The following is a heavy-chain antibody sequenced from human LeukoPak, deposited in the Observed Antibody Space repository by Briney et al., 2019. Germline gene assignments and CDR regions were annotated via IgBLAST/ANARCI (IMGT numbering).Heavy chain of an antibody. CDR2: IYYSGST. V-gene: IGHV4-30-4*01. D-gene: IGHD5-18*01. CDR1: GGSISSGDYY. J-gene: IGHJ5*02. Sequence: SETLSLTCTVSGGSISSGDYYWRWIRQPPGKGLEWIGYIYYSGSTYYNPSLKSRVTISVDTSKNQFSLKLSSVTAADTAVYYCARATIQLWLYNWFDPWGQGTLVTVSS. CDR3: ARATIQLWLYNWFDP.